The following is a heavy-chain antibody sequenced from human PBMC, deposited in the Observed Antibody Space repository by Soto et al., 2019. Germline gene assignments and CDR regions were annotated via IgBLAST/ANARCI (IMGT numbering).Heavy chain of an antibody. Sequence: GGSLRLSCAASGFTFSSYSMNWVRQAPGKGLEWVSSISSSSSYIYYADSVKGRFTISRDNAKNSLYLQMNSLRAEDTAVYYCARDLDYYGSGSYDAFDIWGQGTMVTVSS. J-gene: IGHJ3*02. CDR3: ARDLDYYGSGSYDAFDI. CDR2: ISSSSSYI. V-gene: IGHV3-21*01. CDR1: GFTFSSYS. D-gene: IGHD3-10*01.